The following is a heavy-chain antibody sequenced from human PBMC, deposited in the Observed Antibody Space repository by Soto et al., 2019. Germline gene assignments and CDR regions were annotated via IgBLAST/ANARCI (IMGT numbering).Heavy chain of an antibody. D-gene: IGHD6-19*01. CDR2: ISSSSSYI. Sequence: PGGSLRLSCAASGFTSSSYNMNWVRQAPGKGLEWVSSISSSSSYIHYADSVKGRFTISRDNAKNSLYLQMNSLRAEDTAVYYCARDQVAGTNFDYWGQGTLVTVSS. J-gene: IGHJ4*02. CDR3: ARDQVAGTNFDY. V-gene: IGHV3-21*01. CDR1: GFTSSSYN.